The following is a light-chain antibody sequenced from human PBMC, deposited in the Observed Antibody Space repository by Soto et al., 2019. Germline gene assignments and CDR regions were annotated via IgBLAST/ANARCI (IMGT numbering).Light chain of an antibody. CDR1: QSIGNY. CDR3: HQYVSSWT. Sequence: EVVLTQSPATLSLSPGEGATLSCRASQSIGNYLAWYQQKPGQAPRLLIYATSNRATGIPARFSGSGSGTDFTLTISSLEPEDFAVYYCHQYVSSWTFGQGTKVDIK. J-gene: IGKJ1*01. CDR2: ATS. V-gene: IGKV3-11*01.